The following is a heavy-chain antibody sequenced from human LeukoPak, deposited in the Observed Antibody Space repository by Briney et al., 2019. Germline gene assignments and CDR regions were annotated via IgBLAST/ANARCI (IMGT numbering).Heavy chain of an antibody. CDR2: ISGYNGNT. Sequence: GASVKVSCKASDYTFTSYGINWVRQAPGQGLEWMGWISGYNGNTNYAQKLQGRVTMTTDTSTSTAYMELRSLRSGDTAVYYCARSLGVTTIIDYWGQGTLVTVSS. CDR1: DYTFTSYG. J-gene: IGHJ4*02. CDR3: ARSLGVTTIIDY. D-gene: IGHD5-12*01. V-gene: IGHV1-18*01.